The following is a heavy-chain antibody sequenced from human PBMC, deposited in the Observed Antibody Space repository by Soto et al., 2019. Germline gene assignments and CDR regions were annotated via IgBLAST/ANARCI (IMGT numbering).Heavy chain of an antibody. D-gene: IGHD4-4*01. CDR2: ISGSGGST. J-gene: IGHJ6*02. CDR3: AKDHYSIVIYYYCMDV. V-gene: IGHV3-23*01. CDR1: GFTFSSYA. Sequence: GGSLRLSCAASGFTFSSYAMSWVRQAPGQGLEWVSAISGSGGSTYYADSVKGRFTISRDNSKNTLYLQMNSLIAEDTAVDYCAKDHYSIVIYYYCMDVWGQGTTVTVSS.